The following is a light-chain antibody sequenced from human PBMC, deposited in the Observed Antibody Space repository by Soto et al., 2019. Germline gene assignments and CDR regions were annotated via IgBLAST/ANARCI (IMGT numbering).Light chain of an antibody. CDR1: SSDVGSYNL. V-gene: IGLV2-23*02. Sequence: QSVLTQPASVSGSPGQSITISCTGTSSDVGSYNLVSWYQQHPGKAPKLMIYEVTKRPSGVSDRFSASKSGNTASLTISGLQAEDEADYYGCSYVGRGVFGTGTKVTV. J-gene: IGLJ1*01. CDR3: CSYVGRGV. CDR2: EVT.